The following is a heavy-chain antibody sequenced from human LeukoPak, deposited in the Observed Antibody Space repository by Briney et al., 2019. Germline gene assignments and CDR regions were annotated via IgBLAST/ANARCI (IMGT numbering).Heavy chain of an antibody. D-gene: IGHD3-3*01. V-gene: IGHV1-46*01. Sequence: ASVKVSCKASGYTFTSYYMHWVRQAPGQGLEWMGIINPSGGSTSYAQKFQGRATMTRDMSTSTVYMELSSLRSEDTAVYYCARERFWYYYMDVWGKGTTVTVSS. J-gene: IGHJ6*03. CDR2: INPSGGST. CDR1: GYTFTSYY. CDR3: ARERFWYYYMDV.